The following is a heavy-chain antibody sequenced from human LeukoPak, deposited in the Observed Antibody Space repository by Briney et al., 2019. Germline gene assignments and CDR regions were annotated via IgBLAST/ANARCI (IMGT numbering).Heavy chain of an antibody. D-gene: IGHD3-10*01. CDR2: INHSGST. Sequence: PSETLSLTCAVYGGSFSGYYWSWIRQPPGKGLEWIGEINHSGSTNYNPSLKSRVTISVDTSKNQFSLKLSSVTAADTAVYYCARHAAIIMVRGVARGYYYYMDVWGKGTTVTISS. CDR1: GGSFSGYY. V-gene: IGHV4-34*01. J-gene: IGHJ6*03. CDR3: ARHAAIIMVRGVARGYYYYMDV.